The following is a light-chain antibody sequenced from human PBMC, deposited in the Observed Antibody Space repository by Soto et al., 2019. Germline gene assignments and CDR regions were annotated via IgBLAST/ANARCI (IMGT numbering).Light chain of an antibody. CDR2: AAS. Sequence: DIQLTQSPSFLSASVGDRVTITCRASQGINNYLAWYQQNPGKAPTLLIYAASTLHLGVPARFGGSGSGSECTFTVTSLQPEDVATYYWQHPGYFGQGTKVEIK. CDR3: QHPGY. V-gene: IGKV1-9*01. CDR1: QGINNY. J-gene: IGKJ1*01.